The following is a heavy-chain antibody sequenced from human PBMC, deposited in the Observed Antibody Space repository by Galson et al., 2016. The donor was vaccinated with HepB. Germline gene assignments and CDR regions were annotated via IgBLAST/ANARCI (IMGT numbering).Heavy chain of an antibody. Sequence: WIRQAPGKGLEWVAVIWYDESNKFYADSVKGRFTISRDNSKNTLYLHMNSLRAEDTAVCSCARPSITIFGVADYWGQGTLVTVSS. J-gene: IGHJ4*02. CDR2: IWYDESNK. D-gene: IGHD3-3*01. CDR3: ARPSITIFGVADY. V-gene: IGHV3-33*01.